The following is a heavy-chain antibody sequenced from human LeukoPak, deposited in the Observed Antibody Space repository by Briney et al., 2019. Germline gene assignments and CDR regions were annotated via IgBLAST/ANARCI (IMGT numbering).Heavy chain of an antibody. CDR2: ITSSGDII. J-gene: IGHJ3*02. CDR3: ARYRADEGSYVAWDI. Sequence: PGGSLRLSCAASGFIFSDNEMNWVRQAPGKGLDWVSYITSSGDIIYYADSVKGRITISRDNAKKSLYQQNNSLRAEDTAVYYCARYRADEGSYVAWDIWGPGTMGTVSS. D-gene: IGHD3-10*01. CDR1: GFIFSDNE. V-gene: IGHV3-48*03.